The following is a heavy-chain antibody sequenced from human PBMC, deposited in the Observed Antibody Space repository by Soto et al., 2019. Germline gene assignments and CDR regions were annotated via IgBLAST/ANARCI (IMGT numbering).Heavy chain of an antibody. J-gene: IGHJ6*03. CDR1: GFTFDDYA. V-gene: IGHV3-9*01. CDR3: AKGALDYGDAGGFYYYYYMDV. D-gene: IGHD4-17*01. CDR2: ISWNSGSI. Sequence: EVQLVESGGGLVQPGRSLRLSCAASGFTFDDYAMHWVRQAPGKGLEWVSGISWNSGSIGYADSVKGRFTISRDNAKNSLYLQMNSRRAEDTAVYYCAKGALDYGDAGGFYYYYYMDVWGKGTTVTVSS.